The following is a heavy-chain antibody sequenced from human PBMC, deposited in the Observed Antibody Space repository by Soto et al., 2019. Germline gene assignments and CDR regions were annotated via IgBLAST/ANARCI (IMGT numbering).Heavy chain of an antibody. Sequence: SETLSLTCTVSGGSISGYYWSWIRQPPGKGLEWIGYIYYTGSTDYNPSLKSRVTISVDTSKNQFSLKLSSVTAADTAAYYCARAPFTLSNWFDPWGQGTLVTVSS. V-gene: IGHV4-59*01. CDR3: ARAPFTLSNWFDP. CDR1: GGSISGYY. CDR2: IYYTGST. J-gene: IGHJ5*02.